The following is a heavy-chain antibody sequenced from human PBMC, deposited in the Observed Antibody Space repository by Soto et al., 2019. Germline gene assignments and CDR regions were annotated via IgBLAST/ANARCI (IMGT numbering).Heavy chain of an antibody. V-gene: IGHV3-30*18. D-gene: IGHD3-10*01. J-gene: IGHJ4*02. CDR1: GFTFSTYP. CDR2: ISSDGSEK. CDR3: AKHYLGSGYNYNGFDY. Sequence: GGSLRLSCAASGFTFSTYPMHWVRQAPGKGLEWVALISSDGSEKYYADSVKGRFTISRDTSKNTLYLRMNSLGPEDTAVYYCAKHYLGSGYNYNGFDYWGQGTLVTVSS.